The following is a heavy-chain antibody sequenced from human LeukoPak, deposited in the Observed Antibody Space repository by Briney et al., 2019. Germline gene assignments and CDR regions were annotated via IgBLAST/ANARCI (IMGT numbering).Heavy chain of an antibody. D-gene: IGHD1-26*01. CDR3: AREGALVDAQYYFDY. CDR2: IYTSGST. J-gene: IGHJ4*02. V-gene: IGHV4-61*02. Sequence: SQTLSLTCTVSGGSISSGSYYWSWIRQPAGKGLEWIGRIYTSGSTNYNPSLKSRVTISVDTSKNQFSLKLSSVTAADTAVYYCAREGALVDAQYYFDYWGQGTLVTVSS. CDR1: GGSISSGSYY.